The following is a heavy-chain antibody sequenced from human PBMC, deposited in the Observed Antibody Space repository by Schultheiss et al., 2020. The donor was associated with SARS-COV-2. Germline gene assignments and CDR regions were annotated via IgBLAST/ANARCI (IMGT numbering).Heavy chain of an antibody. CDR2: IYSDGRT. CDR1: GFTFSDYF. CDR3: ARATMGGTYYFDF. J-gene: IGHJ4*02. Sequence: GGSLRLSCAASGFTFSDYFINWIRQAPGKGLEWVSGIYSDGRTFYADSVKGRFTMSRDTSNNTVSLQMNSLRADDTAVYYCARATMGGTYYFDFWGQGTLVTVSS. D-gene: IGHD1-26*01. V-gene: IGHV3-53*01.